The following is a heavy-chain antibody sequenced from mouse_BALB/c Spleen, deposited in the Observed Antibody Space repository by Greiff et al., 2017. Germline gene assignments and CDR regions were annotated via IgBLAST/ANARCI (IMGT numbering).Heavy chain of an antibody. J-gene: IGHJ4*01. Sequence: DVQLVESGGGLVQPGGSRKLSCAASGFTFSSFGMHWVRQAPEKGLEWVAYISSGSSTIYYADTVKGRFTISRDNPKNTLFLQMTSLRSEDTAMYYCAIYYGSAMDYWGQGTSVTVSS. CDR1: GFTFSSFG. CDR3: AIYYGSAMDY. D-gene: IGHD1-1*01. CDR2: ISSGSSTI. V-gene: IGHV5-17*02.